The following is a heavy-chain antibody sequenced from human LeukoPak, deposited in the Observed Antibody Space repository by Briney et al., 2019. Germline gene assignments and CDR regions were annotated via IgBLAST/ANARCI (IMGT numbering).Heavy chain of an antibody. Sequence: GESLKISCKGSGYRFTSYWIGWVRQMPGKGLEWMGIIYPGDSDTRYSPSFQGQVTISADKSISTAYLQCSSLKASDTAMYYCARLRWYCSGGSCYSGYNWFDPWGQGTLVTVSS. V-gene: IGHV5-51*01. CDR1: GYRFTSYW. CDR3: ARLRWYCSGGSCYSGYNWFDP. D-gene: IGHD2-15*01. CDR2: IYPGDSDT. J-gene: IGHJ5*02.